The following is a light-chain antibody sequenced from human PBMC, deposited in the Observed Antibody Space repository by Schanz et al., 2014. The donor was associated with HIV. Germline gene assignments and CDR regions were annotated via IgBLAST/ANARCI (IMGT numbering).Light chain of an antibody. CDR2: QAS. V-gene: IGKV1-5*03. CDR3: QQYATSSWT. J-gene: IGKJ1*01. CDR1: QNIGNW. Sequence: DIQMTQSPSTLSASVGDRVTITCRASQNIGNWLAWYQQKPGKAPHLLIYQASTLKTGVPSRFSGSGSGTEFTLTISSLQPDDFATYYCQQYATSSWTFGQGTKVEIK.